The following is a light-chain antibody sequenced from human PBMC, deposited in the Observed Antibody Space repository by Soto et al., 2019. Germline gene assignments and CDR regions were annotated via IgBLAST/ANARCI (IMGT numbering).Light chain of an antibody. J-gene: IGLJ1*01. CDR2: GNG. V-gene: IGLV1-40*01. CDR3: QSYDSRMSGFYV. Sequence: QSVLTQPPSLSGAPGQRVTISCTGSSSNIGVGYDVHWYQQFPGTAPRLLIFGNGNRPSWVPDRFSGSQSGTSASLAITGLQPEDEADYYCQSYDSRMSGFYVFGTGTKVTVL. CDR1: SSNIGVGYD.